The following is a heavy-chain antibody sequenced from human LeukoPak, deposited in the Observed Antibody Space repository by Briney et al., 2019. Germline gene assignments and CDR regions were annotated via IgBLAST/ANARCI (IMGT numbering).Heavy chain of an antibody. CDR2: IYHSGST. V-gene: IGHV4-4*02. CDR1: GGSISSSNW. D-gene: IGHD5-18*01. CDR3: ARSRSGYSYDHAAFEI. Sequence: PSGTLSLTCAVSGGSISSSNWWSWVRQPPGKGLEWIGEIYHSGSTTYNPSLRSRVTISVDTSRNQFSLKLSSVTAADTAVYYCARSRSGYSYDHAAFEIWGQGTMVTVSS. J-gene: IGHJ3*02.